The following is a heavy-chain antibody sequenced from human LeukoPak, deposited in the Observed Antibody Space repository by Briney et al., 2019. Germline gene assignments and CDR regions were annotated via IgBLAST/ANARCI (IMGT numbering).Heavy chain of an antibody. CDR1: GFTFSSYA. Sequence: PGGSLRLSCAASGFTFSSYAMHWVRQAPGKGLEYVSAISSNGGSTYYPNSVKGRFTISRDNSKNTLYLQMGSLRAEDMAVYYCAREISGSYYDYFDYWGQGTLVTVSS. J-gene: IGHJ4*02. D-gene: IGHD1-26*01. CDR3: AREISGSYYDYFDY. V-gene: IGHV3-64*01. CDR2: ISSNGGST.